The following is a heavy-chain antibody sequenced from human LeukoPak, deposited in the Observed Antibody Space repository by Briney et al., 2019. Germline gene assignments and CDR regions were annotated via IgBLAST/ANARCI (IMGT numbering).Heavy chain of an antibody. V-gene: IGHV1-8*03. CDR3: ARSRLGADDY. D-gene: IGHD1-26*01. CDR2: MNPNSGNT. CDR1: GYTFTTNA. J-gene: IGHJ4*02. Sequence: ASVKVSCKASGYTFTTNAMNWVRQAPGQGLEWMGWMNPNSGNTGYAQKFQGRVTITRNTSISTAYMELSSLRSEDTAVYYCARSRLGADDYWGQGTLVTVSS.